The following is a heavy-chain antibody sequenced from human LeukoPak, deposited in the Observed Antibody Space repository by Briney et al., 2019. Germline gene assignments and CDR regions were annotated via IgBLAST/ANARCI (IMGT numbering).Heavy chain of an antibody. CDR1: GGSISIYY. CDR2: IYYSGST. Sequence: PSETLSLTCTVSGGSISIYYWSWVRQPPGKGLEWIGYIYYSGSTNYNPSLKSRVTISVDTSKNQFSLKLSSVTAADTAVYYCARVPAAPRLYMDVWGQGTTVIVSS. CDR3: ARVPAAPRLYMDV. J-gene: IGHJ6*02. D-gene: IGHD2-2*01. V-gene: IGHV4-59*01.